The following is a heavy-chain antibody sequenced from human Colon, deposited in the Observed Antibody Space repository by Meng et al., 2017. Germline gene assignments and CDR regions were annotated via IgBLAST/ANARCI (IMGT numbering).Heavy chain of an antibody. CDR1: GGSISTGGNY. J-gene: IGHJ4*02. CDR3: ARVRRSGDDFDY. D-gene: IGHD1-26*01. V-gene: IGHV4-31*01. Sequence: VQLQESGPGPVKPSQTLYLTCPVSGGSISTGGNYWSWIRQLPGKGLEWIGYIYYSGSTYYNPSLRSLVSISVDTSKNQFSLRLTSVTAADTAVYYCARVRRSGDDFDYWGQGTLVTVSS. CDR2: IYYSGST.